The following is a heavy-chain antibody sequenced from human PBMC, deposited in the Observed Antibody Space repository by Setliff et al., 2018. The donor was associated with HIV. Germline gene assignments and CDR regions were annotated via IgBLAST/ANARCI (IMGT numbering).Heavy chain of an antibody. Sequence: GESLKISCTASGFTFGDYAMTWVRQAPGKGLEWVGFIRGKPSGGTTEYAASVKGRFTISRDDSKSVAYLQMSSLKTEDTAVYYCTPWTGTSRFDYWGQGTLVTVSS. CDR2: IRGKPSGGTT. J-gene: IGHJ4*02. V-gene: IGHV3-49*04. CDR3: TPWTGTSRFDY. D-gene: IGHD1-7*01. CDR1: GFTFGDYA.